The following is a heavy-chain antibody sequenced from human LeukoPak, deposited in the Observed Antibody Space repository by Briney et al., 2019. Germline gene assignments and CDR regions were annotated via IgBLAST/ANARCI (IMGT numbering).Heavy chain of an antibody. J-gene: IGHJ5*02. CDR2: ILPIFGTA. Sequence: SVKVSCKASGGTFSSYAISWVRQAPGQGLEWMGGILPIFGTANYAQKFQGRVTITTDESTSTAYMELSSLRSEDTAVYYCARASSESIAARPYWFDPWGQGTLVTVSS. V-gene: IGHV1-69*05. CDR1: GGTFSSYA. CDR3: ARASSESIAARPYWFDP. D-gene: IGHD6-6*01.